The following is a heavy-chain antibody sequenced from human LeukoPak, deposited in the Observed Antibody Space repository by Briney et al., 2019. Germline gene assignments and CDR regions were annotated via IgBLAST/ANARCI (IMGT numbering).Heavy chain of an antibody. J-gene: IGHJ4*02. D-gene: IGHD3-10*01. V-gene: IGHV3-7*01. CDR1: GFTFSSYW. Sequence: GGSLRLSCAASGFTFSSYWMSWVRQAPGKGLEWVANIKQDGSEKYYVDSVKGRFTISRDNAKNSLYLQMNSLRAEDTAVYYCARVTVTMVRGVIIPYYFDYWGQGTLVTVSS. CDR2: IKQDGSEK. CDR3: ARVTVTMVRGVIIPYYFDY.